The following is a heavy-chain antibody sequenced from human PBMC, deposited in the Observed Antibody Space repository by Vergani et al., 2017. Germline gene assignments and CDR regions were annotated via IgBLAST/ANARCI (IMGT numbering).Heavy chain of an antibody. CDR3: AIQPSHSTGSSGYKL. Sequence: QVQLQESGPGLVKPSGTLSLTCAVSGGSISSSNWWSWVRQPPGKGLEWIGEIYHSGSTNYNPSLKSRVTISVDKSKYQFSLKLSSVTAADTAVYYCAIQPSHSTGSSGYKLWGQGTLVTVSS. CDR2: IYHSGST. J-gene: IGHJ4*02. V-gene: IGHV4-4*02. CDR1: GGSISSSNW. D-gene: IGHD3-22*01.